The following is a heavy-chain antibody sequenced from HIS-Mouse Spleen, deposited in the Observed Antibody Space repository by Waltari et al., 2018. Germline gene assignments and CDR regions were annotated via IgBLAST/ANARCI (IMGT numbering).Heavy chain of an antibody. V-gene: IGHV4-39*07. CDR3: AREIPYSSSWYDWYFDL. J-gene: IGHJ2*01. Sequence: QLQLQESGPGLVKPSETLSLTCTVSGGSISSSSYYWGWIRQPPGKGLGWIRSFYYSGSTYYNPSLKSRVTISVDTSKNQFSLKLSSVPAADTAVYYGAREIPYSSSWYDWYFDLWGRGTLVTVSS. CDR2: FYYSGST. CDR1: GGSISSSSYY. D-gene: IGHD6-13*01.